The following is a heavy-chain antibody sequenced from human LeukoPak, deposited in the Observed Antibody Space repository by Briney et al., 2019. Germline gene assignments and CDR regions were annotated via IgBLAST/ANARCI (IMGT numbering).Heavy chain of an antibody. CDR1: GFTFSSYA. D-gene: IGHD3-22*01. CDR3: AKAYYYYDSSGYDY. Sequence: PGGSLRLSCAASGFTFSSYAMSWVRQAPGKGLEWVSAISGSGGSTYYADSVKGRSTISRDNSKNTLYLQMNSLRAEDTAVYYCAKAYYYYDSSGYDYWGQGTLVTVSS. V-gene: IGHV3-23*01. J-gene: IGHJ4*02. CDR2: ISGSGGST.